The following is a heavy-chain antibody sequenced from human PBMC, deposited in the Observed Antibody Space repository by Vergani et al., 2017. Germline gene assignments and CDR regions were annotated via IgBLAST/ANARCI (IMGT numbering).Heavy chain of an antibody. CDR3: ARDSDSTAIWSYYYGMDV. CDR1: GFTFSSYW. D-gene: IGHD1-26*01. CDR2: IKEDGSEK. J-gene: IGHJ6*02. V-gene: IGHV3-7*01. Sequence: EMQLVESGGGLAQPGGSLRLSCAASGFTFSSYWMSWVRQAPGKGLEWVANIKEDGSEKYCVDSVKGRFTISRDNAKNSLYLKMNSLRAEDTAVYYCARDSDSTAIWSYYYGMDVWGQGTTVTVSS.